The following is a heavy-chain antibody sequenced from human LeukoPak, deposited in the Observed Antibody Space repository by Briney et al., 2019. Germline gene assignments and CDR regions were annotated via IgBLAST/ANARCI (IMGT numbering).Heavy chain of an antibody. CDR1: GFTFSSYG. J-gene: IGHJ4*02. Sequence: GGSPRLSCAASGFTFSSYGMHWVRQAPGKGLEWVAVIWYDGSNKYYADSVKGRFTISRDNSKNTLYLQMNSLRAEDTAVYYCARDLGSELELRGDIDYWGQGTLVTVSS. V-gene: IGHV3-33*01. CDR3: ARDLGSELELRGDIDY. D-gene: IGHD1-7*01. CDR2: IWYDGSNK.